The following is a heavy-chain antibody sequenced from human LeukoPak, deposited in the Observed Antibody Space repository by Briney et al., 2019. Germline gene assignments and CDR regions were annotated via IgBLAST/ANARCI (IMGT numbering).Heavy chain of an antibody. D-gene: IGHD2-21*02. CDR2: IRYDGSNK. Sequence: GGSLRLSCAASGFTFSSYGMHWVRQAPGKGLEWVAFIRYDGSNKYYADSVKGRFTISRDNSKNTLYLQMNSLRAEDTAVYYCAKDREAYCGGDCYSIIFDYWGQGTLVTVSS. J-gene: IGHJ4*02. V-gene: IGHV3-30*02. CDR3: AKDREAYCGGDCYSIIFDY. CDR1: GFTFSSYG.